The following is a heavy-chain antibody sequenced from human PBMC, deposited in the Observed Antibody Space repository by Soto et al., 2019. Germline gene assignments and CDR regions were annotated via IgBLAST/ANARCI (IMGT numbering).Heavy chain of an antibody. D-gene: IGHD3-9*01. V-gene: IGHV1-69*13. CDR1: GGTFSSYA. J-gene: IGHJ6*02. CDR2: IIPIFGTA. Sequence: SSVKVSCKASGGTFSSYAISWVGHAPGQGLEWMGGIIPIFGTANYAQKFQGRVTITADESTSTAYMELSSLRSEDTAVYYCARDVENYDILTGYGMDVWGQGTTITVSS. CDR3: ARDVENYDILTGYGMDV.